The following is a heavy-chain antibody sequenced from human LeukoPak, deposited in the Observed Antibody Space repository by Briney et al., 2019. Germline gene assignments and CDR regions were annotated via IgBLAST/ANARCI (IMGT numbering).Heavy chain of an antibody. J-gene: IGHJ4*02. CDR2: ISYDGSNK. CDR3: AKSGLNRFDY. V-gene: IGHV3-30*04. D-gene: IGHD2-15*01. CDR1: GFTFSNFA. Sequence: PGGSLRLSCAASGFTFSNFAMHWVRQAPGKGLEWVAIISYDGSNKYYADSVKGRLTISRDNSKNTLYLQMNSLRAEDTAVYYCAKSGLNRFDYWGQGTLVTVSS.